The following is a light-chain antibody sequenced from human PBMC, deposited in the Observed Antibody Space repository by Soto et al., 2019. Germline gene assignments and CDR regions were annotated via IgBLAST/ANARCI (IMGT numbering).Light chain of an antibody. V-gene: IGKV1-5*01. CDR3: QQYHGFPYT. Sequence: DIQMTQSPSTLSASVGDRVSVTCRASQSIRYWLAWHQQKPGKAPQVLIYDASTLQKGVPSRFSGSGFGTEFTLNIRSLQPDDFATYYCQQYHGFPYTFGQGTKVEIK. CDR1: QSIRYW. J-gene: IGKJ2*01. CDR2: DAS.